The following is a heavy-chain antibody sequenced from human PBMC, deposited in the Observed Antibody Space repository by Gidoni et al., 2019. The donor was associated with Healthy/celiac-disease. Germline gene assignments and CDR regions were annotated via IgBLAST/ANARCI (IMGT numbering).Heavy chain of an antibody. Sequence: QVQLVASGGGVVQPGRSLRLSCAASGFTFSSSGMPWVRQAPGKGLEWGAVISYDGSNKYYADSVKGRFTISRDNSKNTLYLQMNSLRAEDTAVYYCAKDGGYCSSTSCHDTPYYYYYMDVWGKGTTVTVSS. CDR3: AKDGGYCSSTSCHDTPYYYYYMDV. D-gene: IGHD2-2*01. CDR2: ISYDGSNK. CDR1: GFTFSSSG. J-gene: IGHJ6*03. V-gene: IGHV3-30*18.